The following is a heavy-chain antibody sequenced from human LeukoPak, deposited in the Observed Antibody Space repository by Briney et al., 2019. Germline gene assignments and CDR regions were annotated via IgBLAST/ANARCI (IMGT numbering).Heavy chain of an antibody. J-gene: IGHJ4*02. D-gene: IGHD3-3*01. Sequence: PGGSLRLSCAASGFTFSDYYMSWIRQAPGKGLEWVSYINSSGSTIYYADSVKGRFTISRDNAKNSLYLQMNSLRAEDTAVYYCAMGYYDFWSGYFAFDYWGQGTLVTVSS. CDR3: AMGYYDFWSGYFAFDY. CDR2: INSSGSTI. V-gene: IGHV3-11*01. CDR1: GFTFSDYY.